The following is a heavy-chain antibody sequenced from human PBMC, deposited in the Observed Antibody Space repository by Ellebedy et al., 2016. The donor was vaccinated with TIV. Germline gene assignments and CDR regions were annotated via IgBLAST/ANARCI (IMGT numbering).Heavy chain of an antibody. V-gene: IGHV3-21*01. CDR1: GFTFSSYS. CDR2: ISSSSSSYI. Sequence: GESLKISXAASGFTFSSYSMNWVRQAPGKGLEWVSSISSSSSSYIYYADSVKGRFTIPRDNAKNSLYLQMNSLRAEDTAVYYCARDLGPWRDYYYYGMDVWGQGTTVTVSS. D-gene: IGHD3-16*01. J-gene: IGHJ6*02. CDR3: ARDLGPWRDYYYYGMDV.